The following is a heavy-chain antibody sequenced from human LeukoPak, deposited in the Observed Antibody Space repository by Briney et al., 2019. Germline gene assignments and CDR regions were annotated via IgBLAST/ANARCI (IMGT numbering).Heavy chain of an antibody. D-gene: IGHD6-13*01. CDR1: GYTFTSYA. Sequence: ASVKVSCKASGYTFTSYAMHWVRQAPGQRLEWMGWINPNSGGTNYAQKFQGWVTMTRDTSISTAYMELSRLRSDDTAVYYCARDYSSSWSTARGMDVWGQGTTVTVSS. V-gene: IGHV1-2*04. J-gene: IGHJ6*02. CDR2: INPNSGGT. CDR3: ARDYSSSWSTARGMDV.